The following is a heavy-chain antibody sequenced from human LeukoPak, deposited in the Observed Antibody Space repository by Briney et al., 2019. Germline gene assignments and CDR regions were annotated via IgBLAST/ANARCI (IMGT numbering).Heavy chain of an antibody. V-gene: IGHV4-4*07. D-gene: IGHD3-10*01. CDR1: GGSISSYY. J-gene: IGHJ4*02. CDR2: IYTSGST. CDR3: ARVNYYGSGSYSLDY. Sequence: SETLSLTCTVPGGSISSYYGSWIRQPAGEGLEWIGRIYTSGSTNYNPSLKSRVTMSVDTSKNQFSLKLSSVTAADTAVYYCARVNYYGSGSYSLDYWGQGTLVTVSS.